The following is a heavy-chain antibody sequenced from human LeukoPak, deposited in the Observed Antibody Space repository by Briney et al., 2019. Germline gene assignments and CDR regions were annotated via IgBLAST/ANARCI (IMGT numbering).Heavy chain of an antibody. CDR2: IIPIFGIA. CDR1: GGTFISYA. CDR3: ARGGGIVVVPAAIVSLQYNWFDP. D-gene: IGHD2-2*01. Sequence: ASVKVSCKASGGTFISYAISWVRQAPGQGLEWMGRIIPIFGIANYAQKFQGRVTITADKSTSKAYMELSSLRSEDTAVYYCARGGGIVVVPAAIVSLQYNWFDPWGQGTLVTVSS. V-gene: IGHV1-69*04. J-gene: IGHJ5*02.